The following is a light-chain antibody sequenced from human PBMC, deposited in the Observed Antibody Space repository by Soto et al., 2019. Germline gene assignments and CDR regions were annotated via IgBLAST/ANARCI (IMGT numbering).Light chain of an antibody. Sequence: DIQMTQSPSSLSASVGDSVTITCQPRQDISNYLNWYQQKPGKAPKLLIYDASNLETGVPSRFSGRGYGTDFTSTISSLPPEDFATYFCQQYDTLKVTFGPGTKVDIK. CDR3: QQYDTLKVT. CDR1: QDISNY. CDR2: DAS. V-gene: IGKV1-33*01. J-gene: IGKJ3*01.